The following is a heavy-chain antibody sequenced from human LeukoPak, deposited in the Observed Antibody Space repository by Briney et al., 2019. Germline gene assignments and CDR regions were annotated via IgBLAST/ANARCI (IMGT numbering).Heavy chain of an antibody. J-gene: IGHJ6*02. CDR1: GGSISSYY. D-gene: IGHD3-16*02. V-gene: IGHV4-59*08. CDR3: TRHDAVPVIGHGMGV. CDR2: IYYTGIT. Sequence: SETLCLTCTVSGGSISSYYWSWIRQPPGKGLEGIGYIYYTGITNYNPSLESRVTISVDTSKNQFSLKLNSVTAADTAVYYCTRHDAVPVIGHGMGVWGQGTTVTVSS.